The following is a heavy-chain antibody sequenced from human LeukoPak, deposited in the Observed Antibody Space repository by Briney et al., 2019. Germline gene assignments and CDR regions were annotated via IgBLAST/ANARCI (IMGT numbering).Heavy chain of an antibody. CDR2: IYYSGST. V-gene: IGHV4-59*01. J-gene: IGHJ4*02. CDR3: ARVGKEYSSSSREFQY. CDR1: GGSMSSYY. D-gene: IGHD6-6*01. Sequence: PSETLSLTCTVSGGSMSSYYWSWIRQPPGKGLEGIGYIYYSGSTNYNPSLKSRVTISVDTSKNQFSLKLSSVTAADTAVYYCARVGKEYSSSSREFQYWGQGTLVTVSS.